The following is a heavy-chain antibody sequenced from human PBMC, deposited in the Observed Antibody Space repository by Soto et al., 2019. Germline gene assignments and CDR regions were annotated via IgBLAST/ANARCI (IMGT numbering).Heavy chain of an antibody. V-gene: IGHV4-30-2*01. D-gene: IGHD5-12*01. Sequence: SETLSLTCSVSGVSISSGGYSWSWIRQPPGKGLEWIGYIYHSGSTNYNPSLKSRVTISVDTSKNQFSLKLSSVTAADTAVYYCARVARMATITYYFDYWGQGTLVTV. CDR2: IYHSGST. J-gene: IGHJ4*02. CDR1: GVSISSGGYS. CDR3: ARVARMATITYYFDY.